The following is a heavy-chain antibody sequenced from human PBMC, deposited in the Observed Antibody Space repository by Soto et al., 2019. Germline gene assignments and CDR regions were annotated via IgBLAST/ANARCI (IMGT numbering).Heavy chain of an antibody. CDR1: GGSISSYY. D-gene: IGHD1-26*01. Sequence: SETLSLTCTVSGGSISSYYWSWIRQPPGKGLEWIGYIYYSGSTNYNPSLKSRVTISVDTSKNQFSLKLSSVTAADTAVYYCARVLVGATSPFDYWGQGTLVTVSS. V-gene: IGHV4-59*01. J-gene: IGHJ4*02. CDR2: IYYSGST. CDR3: ARVLVGATSPFDY.